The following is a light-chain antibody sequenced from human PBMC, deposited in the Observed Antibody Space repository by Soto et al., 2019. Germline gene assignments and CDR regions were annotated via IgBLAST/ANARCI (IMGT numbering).Light chain of an antibody. J-gene: IGKJ1*01. CDR3: HQCDSSPWT. CDR1: QSLSSNY. CDR2: GAS. Sequence: EIVLTQSPGTLSLSPGERATLSCRASQSLSSNYLAWYQQKPGQAPRLLIYGASSRATGIPDRFSGSGSGTDFTLTISRLEPEDFAVFYCHQCDSSPWTFGPGTEV. V-gene: IGKV3-20*01.